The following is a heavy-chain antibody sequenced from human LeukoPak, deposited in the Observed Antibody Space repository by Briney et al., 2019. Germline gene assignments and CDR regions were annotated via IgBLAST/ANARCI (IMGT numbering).Heavy chain of an antibody. Sequence: PGGSLRLSCAASGFTFSICGMNWVRQAPGKGLEWVSSISGSSTYIYYADSVKGRFTISRDNAKNSLYLQMNSLRAEDTAVYYCARGSEWSSGVSDYWGQGTLVTVSS. D-gene: IGHD3-3*01. CDR2: ISGSSTYI. V-gene: IGHV3-21*01. CDR3: ARGSEWSSGVSDY. CDR1: GFTFSICG. J-gene: IGHJ4*02.